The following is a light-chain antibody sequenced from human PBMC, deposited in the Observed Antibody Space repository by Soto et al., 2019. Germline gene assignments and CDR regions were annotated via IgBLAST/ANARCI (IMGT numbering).Light chain of an antibody. CDR2: DAS. V-gene: IGKV3-20*01. Sequence: EIVLTHFPSTVSLSXGQGAPLAXXXSQTVSSSLLAWYQQRPGQAPSLLIYDASTRATGIPDRFSGSGSGTDFTLTISRLEPEDFALYHCQQYSNSPITFGQGTRLE. J-gene: IGKJ5*01. CDR1: QTVSSSL. CDR3: QQYSNSPIT.